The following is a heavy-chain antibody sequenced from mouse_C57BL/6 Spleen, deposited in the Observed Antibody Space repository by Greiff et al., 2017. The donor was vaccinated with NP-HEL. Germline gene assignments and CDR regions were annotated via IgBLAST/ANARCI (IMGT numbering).Heavy chain of an antibody. D-gene: IGHD2-2*01. CDR3: TTYGYEGFAY. CDR1: GFTFSNYW. J-gene: IGHJ3*01. CDR2: IRLKSDNYAT. V-gene: IGHV6-3*01. Sequence: EVKLMESGGGLVQPGGSMKLSCVASGFTFSNYWMNWVRQSPEKGLEWVAQIRLKSDNYATHYAESVKGRFTISRDDSKSSVYLQMNNLRAEDTGIYYCTTYGYEGFAYWGQGTLVTVSA.